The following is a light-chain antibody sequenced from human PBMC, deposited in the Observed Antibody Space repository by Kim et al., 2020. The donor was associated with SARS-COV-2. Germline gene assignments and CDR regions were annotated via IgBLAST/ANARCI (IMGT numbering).Light chain of an antibody. CDR2: DAS. V-gene: IGKV1-5*01. J-gene: IGKJ2*01. CDR1: QSVSIW. Sequence: DIQLTQSPSTLSASVGDRVTITCRASQSVSIWLAWYQQKPGKAPNLLISDASSLKSGVPSRFSGSGSGTEFTLTISSLQPDDFGTYYCHQYNGRLSTFGQGTKLEI. CDR3: HQYNGRLST.